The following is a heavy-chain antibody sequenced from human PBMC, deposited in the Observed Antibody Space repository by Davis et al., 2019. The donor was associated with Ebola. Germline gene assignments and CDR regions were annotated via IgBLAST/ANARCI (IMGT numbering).Heavy chain of an antibody. CDR2: IRSKANSYAT. J-gene: IGHJ4*02. D-gene: IGHD4-17*01. CDR1: GFTFSGSA. Sequence: KISCAASGFTFSGSAMHWVRQASGKGLEWVGRIRSKANSYATAYAASVKGRFTISRDDSKNTAYLQMNSLKTEDTAVYYCTLGTVTTEDYWGQGTLVTVSS. V-gene: IGHV3-73*01. CDR3: TLGTVTTEDY.